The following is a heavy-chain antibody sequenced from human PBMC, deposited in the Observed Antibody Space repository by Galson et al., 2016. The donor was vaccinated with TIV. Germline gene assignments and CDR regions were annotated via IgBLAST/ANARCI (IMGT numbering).Heavy chain of an antibody. CDR2: ISAYNGNT. CDR1: GYTFIGYG. D-gene: IGHD3/OR15-3a*01. V-gene: IGHV1-18*01. CDR3: ARRGRFLDSYYYYGMDV. J-gene: IGHJ6*02. Sequence: SVKVSCKASGYTFIGYGISWVRQAPGQGLECMGWISAYNGNTKYVQKLQGRVTMTTDTSTSTAYMELRSLRSDDTAVYYCARRGRFLDSYYYYGMDVWGQGTTVTVSS.